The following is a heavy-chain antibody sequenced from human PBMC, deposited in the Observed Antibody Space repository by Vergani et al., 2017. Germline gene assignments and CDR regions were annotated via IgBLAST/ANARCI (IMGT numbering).Heavy chain of an antibody. V-gene: IGHV1-3*01. D-gene: IGHD3-3*01. J-gene: IGHJ4*02. Sequence: QVQLVQSGAEVKTPGASVKVSCKASGYTFTRYAMHWVRQAPGQRLEWMGWINAGNGNTKYSQKFKGIVTITRNTSACTAYMELNSLISHATAVYYCARVPPSYDFWSGTYPLDYWGQGTLVTVSS. CDR3: ARVPPSYDFWSGTYPLDY. CDR2: INAGNGNT. CDR1: GYTFTRYA.